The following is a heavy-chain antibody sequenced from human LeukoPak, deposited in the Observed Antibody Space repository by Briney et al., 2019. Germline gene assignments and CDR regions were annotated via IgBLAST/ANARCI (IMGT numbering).Heavy chain of an antibody. Sequence: GGSLRLSCAASGFTFSSYGMSWVRQAPGKGLEWVSSISTSSIYIYHADSVKGRFTISRDNAKNSLYLQMNSLRAEDTAVYYCAXXXXXVVTSRDAFDIWGQGTMVTVSS. V-gene: IGHV3-21*01. CDR3: AXXXXXVVTSRDAFDI. J-gene: IGHJ3*02. D-gene: IGHD4-23*01. CDR2: ISTSSIYI. CDR1: GFTFSSYG.